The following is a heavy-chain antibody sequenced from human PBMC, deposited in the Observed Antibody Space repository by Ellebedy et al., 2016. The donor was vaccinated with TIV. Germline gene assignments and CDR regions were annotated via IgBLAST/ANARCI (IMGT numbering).Heavy chain of an antibody. Sequence: PSETLSLTCTVSGGSIRGYYWTWIRQPPGKGLEWIGNIDYSGSTNYNPSVMSRVSISVDRSKNQFSLKLTSGTAADTALYYCARDGVDGMDVWGQGITVAVAS. J-gene: IGHJ6*02. CDR3: ARDGVDGMDV. D-gene: IGHD2-15*01. CDR2: IDYSGST. V-gene: IGHV4-59*01. CDR1: GGSIRGYY.